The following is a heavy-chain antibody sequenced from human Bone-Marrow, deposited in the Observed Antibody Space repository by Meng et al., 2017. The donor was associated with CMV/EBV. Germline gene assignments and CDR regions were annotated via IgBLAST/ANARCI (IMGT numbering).Heavy chain of an antibody. D-gene: IGHD1-1*01. CDR2: IKSKTDGGTT. Sequence: GESLKISCAASGFTFSSYAMHWVRQAPGKGLEWVGRIKSKTDGGTTDYAAPVKGRFTISRDDSKNTLYLQMNSLKTEDTAVYYCTTDADDFYYYYGMDVWGQGTTVTVSS. V-gene: IGHV3-15*01. CDR1: GFTFSSYA. J-gene: IGHJ6*02. CDR3: TTDADDFYYYYGMDV.